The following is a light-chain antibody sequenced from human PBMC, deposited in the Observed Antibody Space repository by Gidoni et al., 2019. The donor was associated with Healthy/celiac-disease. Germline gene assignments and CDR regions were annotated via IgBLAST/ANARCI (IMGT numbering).Light chain of an antibody. CDR2: GAS. Sequence: IVLTPSPGTLSLSPGDRATLSCRASQSVSSSYLAWYQQKPGQAPRLLIYGASSRATGIPDRFSGSGSGTDFTLTISRLEPEDFAVYYCQQYGSSPLTFGGXTKVEIK. CDR1: QSVSSSY. V-gene: IGKV3-20*01. J-gene: IGKJ4*01. CDR3: QQYGSSPLT.